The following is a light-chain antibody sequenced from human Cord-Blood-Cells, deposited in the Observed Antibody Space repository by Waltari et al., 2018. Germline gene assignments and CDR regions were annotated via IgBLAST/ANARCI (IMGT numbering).Light chain of an antibody. J-gene: IGLJ1*01. CDR3: CSYAGSSNV. CDR1: SSDVGSYNL. CDR2: EGS. Sequence: QSALTQPASVSGSPGQSITISCTGTSSDVGSYNLVSWYQQHPGKAPKLMIYEGSKRPSGASNRFSGSKSGNTASLTISGLQAEDEADYYCCSYAGSSNVFGTGTKVTVL. V-gene: IGLV2-23*03.